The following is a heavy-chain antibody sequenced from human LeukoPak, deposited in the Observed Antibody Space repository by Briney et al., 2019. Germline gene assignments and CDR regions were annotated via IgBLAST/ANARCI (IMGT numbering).Heavy chain of an antibody. J-gene: IGHJ6*03. Sequence: GGSLRLSCAASGFTFSSYSMNWVRQAPGKGLEWVSSISSSSSYIYYADSVKGRFTISRDNAKNSLYLQMNSLRAEDTAVYYCATFYGSGTNYYYYMDVWGKGTTVTVSS. CDR3: ATFYGSGTNYYYYMDV. CDR1: GFTFSSYS. CDR2: ISSSSSYI. V-gene: IGHV3-21*01. D-gene: IGHD3-10*01.